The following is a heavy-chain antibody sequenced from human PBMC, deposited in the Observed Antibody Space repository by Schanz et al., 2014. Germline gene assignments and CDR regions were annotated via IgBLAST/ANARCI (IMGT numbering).Heavy chain of an antibody. CDR1: GITFSDYA. CDR2: IASGGSHT. J-gene: IGHJ4*02. Sequence: EVQLLESGGALEQPGGSLRLSCAASGITFSDYAMSWVRQAPGKGLEWVSTIASGGSHTFYADSVTGRFTISGDNSKNTLFLQMSSLRAEDTAVYYCAKVWGSDYFYPFDYWGQGTLVTVSS. D-gene: IGHD3-22*01. V-gene: IGHV3-23*01. CDR3: AKVWGSDYFYPFDY.